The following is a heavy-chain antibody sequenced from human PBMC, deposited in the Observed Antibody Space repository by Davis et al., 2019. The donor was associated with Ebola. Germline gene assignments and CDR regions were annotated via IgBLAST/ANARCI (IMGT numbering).Heavy chain of an antibody. CDR3: ARGLGYCSGGSCYSRAGGMDV. CDR2: ISTTSTYI. V-gene: IGHV3-21*01. Sequence: PGGSLRLSCAASGFTFSDSTMNWVRQAPGKGLEWVSSISTTSTYIYYSDSVKGRFTISRDNAKSSLYLQMNSLRAEDTAVYYCARGLGYCSGGSCYSRAGGMDVWGQGTTVTVSS. J-gene: IGHJ6*02. D-gene: IGHD2-15*01. CDR1: GFTFSDST.